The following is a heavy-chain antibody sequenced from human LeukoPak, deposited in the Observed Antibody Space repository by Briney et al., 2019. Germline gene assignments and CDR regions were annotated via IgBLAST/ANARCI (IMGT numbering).Heavy chain of an antibody. D-gene: IGHD6-25*01. Sequence: AGGSLRLSCAASGFTFSSYSMNWVRQAPGKGLEWVSSISSSSSYIYYADSVKGRFTISRDNAKNSLYLQMNSLRAEDTAVYYCARDVGQRPNWFDPWGQGTLVTVSS. V-gene: IGHV3-21*01. CDR2: ISSSSSYI. CDR1: GFTFSSYS. CDR3: ARDVGQRPNWFDP. J-gene: IGHJ5*02.